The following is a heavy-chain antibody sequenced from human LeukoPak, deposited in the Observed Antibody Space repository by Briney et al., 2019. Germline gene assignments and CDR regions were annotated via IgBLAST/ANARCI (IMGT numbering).Heavy chain of an antibody. V-gene: IGHV3-30*04. Sequence: GGSLRLSCAASGFTFSGYAVHWVRQAPGKGLEWVAVISYDGTNKYYADSVKGRFTISRDNSKNTLYLQMNSLRPEDAALYYCARDPGYSSGWYPVYFDYWGQGTLVTVSS. J-gene: IGHJ4*02. CDR3: ARDPGYSSGWYPVYFDY. D-gene: IGHD6-19*01. CDR2: ISYDGTNK. CDR1: GFTFSGYA.